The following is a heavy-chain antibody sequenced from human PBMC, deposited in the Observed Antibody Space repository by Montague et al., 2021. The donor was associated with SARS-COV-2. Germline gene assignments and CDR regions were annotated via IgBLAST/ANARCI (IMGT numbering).Heavy chain of an antibody. Sequence: SETLSLTCTVSGVVELRRRSEEHTSDLQSHEQLVCRLLLEKNNNFNPSLKSRVAISVDTSKNQFSLRLTSVTAADTASYYCVRHPHYDGLNGPPDFWDQGTLVTVSS. D-gene: IGHD3-9*01. CDR3: VRHPHYDGLNGPPDF. CDR2: LLEKNN. J-gene: IGHJ4*02. CDR1: GVVELRRR. V-gene: IGHV4-59*08.